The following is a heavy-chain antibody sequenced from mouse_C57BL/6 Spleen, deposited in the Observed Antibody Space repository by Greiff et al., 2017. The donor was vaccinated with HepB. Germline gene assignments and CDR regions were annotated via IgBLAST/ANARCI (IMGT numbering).Heavy chain of an antibody. CDR1: GYTFTSYW. J-gene: IGHJ2*01. D-gene: IGHD3-3*01. CDR2: IDPSDSYT. V-gene: IGHV1-59*01. CDR3: AREGGTRYFDY. Sequence: QVQLKQPGAELVRPGTSVKLSCKASGYTFTSYWMHWVKQRPGQGLEWIGVIDPSDSYTNYNQKFKGKATLTVDTSSSTAYMQLSSLTSEDSAVYYCAREGGTRYFDYWGQGTTLTVSS.